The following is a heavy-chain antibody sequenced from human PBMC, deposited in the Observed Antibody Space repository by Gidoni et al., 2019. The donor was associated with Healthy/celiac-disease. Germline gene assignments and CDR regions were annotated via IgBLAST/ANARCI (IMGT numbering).Heavy chain of an antibody. D-gene: IGHD7-27*01. CDR2: IYYSGST. CDR3: ARLGTGPGEEYYFDY. V-gene: IGHV4-31*03. J-gene: IGHJ4*02. CDR1: GGSLSSGGYY. Sequence: QVQLQESGPGLVKPSQTLSLTCTVSGGSLSSGGYYWSWIRQHPGKGLEWIGYIYYSGSTYYNPSLKSRVTISVDTSKNQFSLKLSSVTAADTAVYYCARLGTGPGEEYYFDYWGQGTLVTVSS.